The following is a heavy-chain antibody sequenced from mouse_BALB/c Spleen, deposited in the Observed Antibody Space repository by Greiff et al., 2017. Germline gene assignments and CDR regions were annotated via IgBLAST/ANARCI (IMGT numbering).Heavy chain of an antibody. V-gene: IGHV1-63*02. J-gene: IGHJ4*01. CDR3: ALDGNYVYYAMDY. Sequence: VQLQQSGAELVRPGTSVKISCKASGYTFTNYWLGWVKQRPGHGLEWIGDIYPGGGYTNYNEKFKGKATLTADTSSSTAYMQLSSLTSEDSAVYFCALDGNYVYYAMDYWGQGTSVTVSS. CDR2: IYPGGGYT. CDR1: GYTFTNYW. D-gene: IGHD2-1*01.